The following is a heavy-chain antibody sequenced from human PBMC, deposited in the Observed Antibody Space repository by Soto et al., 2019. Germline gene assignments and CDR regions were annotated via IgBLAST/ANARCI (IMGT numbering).Heavy chain of an antibody. V-gene: IGHV3-74*01. CDR2: INSDGSST. D-gene: IGHD3-10*01. CDR3: ARSVLWFGELYYFDY. Sequence: GGSLRLSCAASGFTFSSYWMHWVRQAPGKGLVWVSRINSDGSSTSYADSVKGRFTISRDNAKNTLYLQMNSLRAEDTAVYYCARSVLWFGELYYFDYWGQGTLVTVSS. CDR1: GFTFSSYW. J-gene: IGHJ4*02.